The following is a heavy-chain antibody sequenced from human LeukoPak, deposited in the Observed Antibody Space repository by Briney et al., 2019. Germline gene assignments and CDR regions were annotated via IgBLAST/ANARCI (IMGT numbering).Heavy chain of an antibody. CDR1: GFTFSSYA. V-gene: IGHV3-23*01. CDR2: ISGSGGNT. CDR3: AKIALLRGPRYHYFDY. D-gene: IGHD3-9*01. Sequence: GGSLRLSCAASGFTFSSYAMSWVCQAPGKGLEWVSAISGSGGNTYYADSVKGRFAISRDNSKNTLYLQMNSLRAEDTAVYYCAKIALLRGPRYHYFDYWGQGILVTVSS. J-gene: IGHJ4*02.